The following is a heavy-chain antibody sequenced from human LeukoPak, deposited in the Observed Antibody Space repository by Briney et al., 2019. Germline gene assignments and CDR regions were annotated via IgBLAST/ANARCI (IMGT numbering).Heavy chain of an antibody. CDR1: GYTFTNYA. CDR3: ARDRGGQRSIA. J-gene: IGHJ5*02. Sequence: GASVKVSCKASGYTFTNYAIHWVRQAPDKSLEWMGWINAGNDNTDYSQNFQGRITITTDTSATTAYMELSSLKSEDTAVYYCARDRGGQRSIAWGRGTLVTVSS. V-gene: IGHV1-3*01. CDR2: INAGNDNT. D-gene: IGHD6-25*01.